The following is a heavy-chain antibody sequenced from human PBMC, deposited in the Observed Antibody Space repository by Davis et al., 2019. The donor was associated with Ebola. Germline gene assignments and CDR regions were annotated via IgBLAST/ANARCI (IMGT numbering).Heavy chain of an antibody. J-gene: IGHJ4*02. D-gene: IGHD5-18*01. CDR3: ARQFDT. Sequence: GSLRLSCAASGFTFSSYAMSWVRQAPGKGPEWIGLVYYSGNTNYNPSLKSRLTISLDTSRNQFSLKLDSVTAADTAVYYCARQFDTWGQGILVTVSS. V-gene: IGHV4-59*01. CDR2: VYYSGNT. CDR1: GFTFSSYA.